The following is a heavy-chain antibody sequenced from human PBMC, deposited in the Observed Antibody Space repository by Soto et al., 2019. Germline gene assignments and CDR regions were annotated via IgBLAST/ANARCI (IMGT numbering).Heavy chain of an antibody. CDR1: GFSLSTYHMG. V-gene: IGHV2-5*02. D-gene: IGHD2-15*01. Sequence: QITLKESGPTLVRPAQTLTLTCDFSGFSLSTYHMGVAWIRQPPGKALEWLALLYWDDDKRYSPSLKDRLAISKDTSNNQMVLTITNIAPGDSATYFCAHAGYSDLLTFDHWGPGTLVTVSS. CDR3: AHAGYSDLLTFDH. CDR2: LYWDDDK. J-gene: IGHJ4*01.